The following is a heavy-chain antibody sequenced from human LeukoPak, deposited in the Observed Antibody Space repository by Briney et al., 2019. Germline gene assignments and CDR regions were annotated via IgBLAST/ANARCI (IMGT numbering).Heavy chain of an antibody. J-gene: IGHJ3*02. V-gene: IGHV3-30*02. Sequence: GGSLRLSCAASGFTFSSYGMHWVRQAPGKGLEWVAFIRSDGSNKYYADSVKGRFTISRDNSKNTLYLQLNSLRAEDTAVYYCARDKIMITFGGVPGAFDIWGQGTMVTVSS. CDR2: IRSDGSNK. D-gene: IGHD3-16*01. CDR3: ARDKIMITFGGVPGAFDI. CDR1: GFTFSSYG.